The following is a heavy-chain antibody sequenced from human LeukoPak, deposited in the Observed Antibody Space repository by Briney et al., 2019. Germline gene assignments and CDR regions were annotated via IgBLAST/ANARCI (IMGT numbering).Heavy chain of an antibody. J-gene: IGHJ3*02. D-gene: IGHD4-17*01. Sequence: GGSLRPSCAASGFTFSSYAMSWVRQAPGKGLEWVSAISGSGGSTYYADSVKGRFTISRDNSKNTLYLQMNSLRAEDTAVYYCAKLDSGPGYGDYGAFDIWGQGTMVTVSS. CDR2: ISGSGGST. CDR1: GFTFSSYA. CDR3: AKLDSGPGYGDYGAFDI. V-gene: IGHV3-23*01.